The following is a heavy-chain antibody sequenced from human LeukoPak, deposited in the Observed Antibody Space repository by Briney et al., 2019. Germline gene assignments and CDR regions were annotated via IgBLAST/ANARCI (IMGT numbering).Heavy chain of an antibody. V-gene: IGHV1-2*02. Sequence: GASVKVSCKASGYTFTGYYMHWVRQAPGQGLEWMGWINPNSGGTNYAQKFQGRVTMTRNTSISTAYMELSSLRSEDTAVYYCARDLSGGSWVDVYYYYGMDVWGQGTTVTVSS. CDR1: GYTFTGYY. D-gene: IGHD2-15*01. CDR3: ARDLSGGSWVDVYYYYGMDV. J-gene: IGHJ6*02. CDR2: INPNSGGT.